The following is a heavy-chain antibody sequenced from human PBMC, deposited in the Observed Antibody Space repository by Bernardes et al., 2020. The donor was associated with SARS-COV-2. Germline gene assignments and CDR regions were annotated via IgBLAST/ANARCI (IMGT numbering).Heavy chain of an antibody. V-gene: IGHV1-18*04. Sequence: ASVKVSCKASGYTFTSYGISWVRQAPGQGLEWMGWISAYNGNTDYLEKLQGRITLATDTSTSTAYMELRSLRSDDTAVYYCARDGGWLDPWGQGTLVNVSS. J-gene: IGHJ5*02. CDR3: ARDGGWLDP. CDR2: ISAYNGNT. CDR1: GYTFTSYG. D-gene: IGHD3-16*01.